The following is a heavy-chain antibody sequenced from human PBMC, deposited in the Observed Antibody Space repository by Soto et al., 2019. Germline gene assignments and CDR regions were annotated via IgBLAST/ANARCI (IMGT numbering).Heavy chain of an antibody. V-gene: IGHV4-30-2*01. CDR1: GGSISSGGYS. Sequence: QLQLQESGSGLVKPSQTLSLTCAVSGGSISSGGYSWSWIRQPPGKGLEWIGYIYHSGSTYYHPALKRRAPISVDRAKHQFSLKPSSVTAADTAVYYCAAGGGLPRYYWGQGTLVTVSS. CDR3: AAGGGLPRYY. J-gene: IGHJ4*02. D-gene: IGHD5-12*01. CDR2: IYHSGST.